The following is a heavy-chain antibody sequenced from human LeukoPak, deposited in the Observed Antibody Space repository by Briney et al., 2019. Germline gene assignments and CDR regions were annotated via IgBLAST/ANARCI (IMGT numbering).Heavy chain of an antibody. Sequence: GGSLRLSCSASGFTFSSYAMSWVRQAPGKGLEWVSAISGSGGSTYYADSVKGRFTISRDNSKNTLYLHMNSLRAEDTAVYYCAKDPPYSSSYWYFDLWGRGTLVTVSS. J-gene: IGHJ2*01. D-gene: IGHD6-6*01. CDR2: ISGSGGST. CDR1: GFTFSSYA. V-gene: IGHV3-23*01. CDR3: AKDPPYSSSYWYFDL.